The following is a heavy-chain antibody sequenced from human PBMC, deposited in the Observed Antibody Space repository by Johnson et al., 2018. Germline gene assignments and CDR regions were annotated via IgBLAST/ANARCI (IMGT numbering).Heavy chain of an antibody. CDR1: GYNFSSYW. D-gene: IGHD3-22*01. Sequence: EVQLVETGAEVKKSGESLKISCKGSGYNFSSYWMAWVRQMPGKGPEWMGIIYPGDSDTRYSPSFQGQVTISADKSISTAYRHWGSLKASDTAIYYCVCDSSGNYPHDAVDIWGQGTRVTVSS. CDR3: VCDSSGNYPHDAVDI. V-gene: IGHV5-51*03. J-gene: IGHJ3*02. CDR2: IYPGDSDT.